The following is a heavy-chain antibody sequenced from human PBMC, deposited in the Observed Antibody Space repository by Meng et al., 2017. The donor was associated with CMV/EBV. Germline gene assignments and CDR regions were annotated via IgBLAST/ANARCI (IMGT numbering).Heavy chain of an antibody. J-gene: IGHJ4*02. V-gene: IGHV1-8*01. D-gene: IGHD1-26*01. CDR3: ARVVKWELGYYFDY. Sequence: ASVKVSCKASEYTFGSYDINWVRQATGQGLEWMGWMNPHSGNTGYAQKIQGRVTMTRNTSISTAYMELSSPRSEDTAVYYCARVVKWELGYYFDYWGQGSLVTVSS. CDR2: MNPHSGNT. CDR1: EYTFGSYD.